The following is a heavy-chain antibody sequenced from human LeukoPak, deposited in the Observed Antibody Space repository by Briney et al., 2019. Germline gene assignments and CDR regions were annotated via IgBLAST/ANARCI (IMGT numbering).Heavy chain of an antibody. Sequence: GASVNVSCKASGGTFSSYAISWVRQAPGQGLEWMGRIIPIFGTANYAQKFQGRVTITADKSTSTAYMELSSLRSEDTAVYYCAREVTMIVVSKGAFDIWGQGTMVTVSS. CDR2: IIPIFGTA. CDR3: AREVTMIVVSKGAFDI. CDR1: GGTFSSYA. D-gene: IGHD3-22*01. V-gene: IGHV1-69*06. J-gene: IGHJ3*02.